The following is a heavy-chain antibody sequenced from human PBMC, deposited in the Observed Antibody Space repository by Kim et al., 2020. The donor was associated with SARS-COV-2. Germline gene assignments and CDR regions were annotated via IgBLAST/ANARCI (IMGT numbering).Heavy chain of an antibody. CDR3: ATIMITFGGVMGERR. J-gene: IGHJ4*02. V-gene: IGHV4-39*01. Sequence: SETLSLTCTVSGGSISSSSYYWGWIRQPPGKGLEWIGSIYYSGSTYYNPSLKSRVTISVDTSKNQFSLKLSSVTAADTAVYYCATIMITFGGVMGERRWGQGTLVTVSS. D-gene: IGHD3-16*01. CDR1: GGSISSSSYY. CDR2: IYYSGST.